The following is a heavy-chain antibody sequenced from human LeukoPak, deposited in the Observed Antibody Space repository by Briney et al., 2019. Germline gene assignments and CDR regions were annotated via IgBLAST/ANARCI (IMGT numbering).Heavy chain of an antibody. CDR2: IIPIFGTA. CDR3: ASTNSSSLDY. CDR1: GGTFSSYA. D-gene: IGHD6-13*01. Sequence: GASVTVSCKASGGTFSSYAISWVRQAPGQGLEWMGGIIPIFGTANYAQKFQGRVTITADESTSTAYMELSSLRSEDTAVYYCASTNSSSLDYWGQGTLVTVSS. J-gene: IGHJ4*02. V-gene: IGHV1-69*01.